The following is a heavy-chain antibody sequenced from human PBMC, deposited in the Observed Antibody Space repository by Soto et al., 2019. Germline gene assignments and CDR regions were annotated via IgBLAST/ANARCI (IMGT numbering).Heavy chain of an antibody. J-gene: IGHJ4*02. V-gene: IGHV3-33*01. D-gene: IGHD6-13*01. Sequence: GGSLRLSCAASGFTFSSYGMYWVRQAPGKGLEWVAIIWYDGSNKYYADSVKGRFTISRDNSKNTLYLQMNSLRADDTAVYYCARDPGSSWYYFDYWGQGTLVTVSS. CDR2: IWYDGSNK. CDR1: GFTFSSYG. CDR3: ARDPGSSWYYFDY.